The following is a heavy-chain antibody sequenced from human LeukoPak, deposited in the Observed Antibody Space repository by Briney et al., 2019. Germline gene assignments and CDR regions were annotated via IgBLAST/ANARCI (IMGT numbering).Heavy chain of an antibody. D-gene: IGHD3-10*01. J-gene: IGHJ5*02. CDR2: MNPNSGNI. CDR3: ARGGSGRYNWFDP. CDR1: GYTFTGYD. Sequence: ASVKVSCKASGYTFTGYDINWVRQATGQGLEWMGWMNPNSGNIDYAQKFQGRVTMTRNTSISTAYMEPYNLTSEDTAVYYCARGGSGRYNWFDPWGQGTLVTVSS. V-gene: IGHV1-8*01.